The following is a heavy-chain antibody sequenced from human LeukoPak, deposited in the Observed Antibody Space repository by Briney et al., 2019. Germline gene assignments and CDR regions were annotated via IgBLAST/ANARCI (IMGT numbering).Heavy chain of an antibody. Sequence: GESLKISCVGSGYRFTSYWIGWVRQMPGKGLEYMGIIYPGDSDTRCSPSFQGQVTISADKSISTAYLQWSSLQASDTAMYYCATGYGSGRGAFDIWGQGTMVTVSS. V-gene: IGHV5-51*01. CDR3: ATGYGSGRGAFDI. CDR2: IYPGDSDT. D-gene: IGHD6-19*01. CDR1: GYRFTSYW. J-gene: IGHJ3*02.